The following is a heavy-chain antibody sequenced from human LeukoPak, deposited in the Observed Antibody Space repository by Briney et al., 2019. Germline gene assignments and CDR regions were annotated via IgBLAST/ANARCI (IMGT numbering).Heavy chain of an antibody. CDR3: AREKIAVAVYYYYHGMDV. Sequence: GASVKVSCKASGYSFTGYFIHWVRQAPGQGLEWMGCIDPNSGDTKYAQKFQGRVSMPRDTSTRTAYMELSRLRSDDTAMYYCAREKIAVAVYYYYHGMDVWGQGTTVTVSS. J-gene: IGHJ6*02. V-gene: IGHV1-2*02. CDR1: GYSFTGYF. CDR2: IDPNSGDT. D-gene: IGHD6-19*01.